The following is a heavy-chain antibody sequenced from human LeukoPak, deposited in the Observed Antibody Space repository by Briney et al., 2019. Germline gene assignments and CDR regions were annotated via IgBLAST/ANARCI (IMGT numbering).Heavy chain of an antibody. V-gene: IGHV4-59*01. CDR2: ISYSGST. Sequence: SETLSLTCTVSVVSIIGYVWSWRRQPPGKGLEWIACISYSGSTKYNPSLKSRVTISVDTSKNQLSLKLSSVTAADTAVYYCARDGLSHTNPNNCFDPWGQGTLVTVSS. CDR3: ARDGLSHTNPNNCFDP. J-gene: IGHJ5*02. CDR1: VVSIIGYV. D-gene: IGHD2-2*01.